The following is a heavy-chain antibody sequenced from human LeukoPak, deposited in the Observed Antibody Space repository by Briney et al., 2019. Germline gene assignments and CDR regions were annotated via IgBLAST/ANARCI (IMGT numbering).Heavy chain of an antibody. V-gene: IGHV4-34*01. J-gene: IGHJ4*02. CDR3: AREGSHSAHLDY. Sequence: SETLSLTCAVYGGSFSGYYRSWIRQPPGKGLEWIGEINHSGSTNYNPSLKSRVTISVDTSKNQFSLKLSSVTAADTAVYYCAREGSHSAHLDYWGQGTLVTVSS. CDR1: GGSFSGYY. CDR2: INHSGST. D-gene: IGHD2-15*01.